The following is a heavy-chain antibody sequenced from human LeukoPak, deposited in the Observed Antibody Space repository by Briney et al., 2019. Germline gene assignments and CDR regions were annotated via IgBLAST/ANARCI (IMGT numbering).Heavy chain of an antibody. Sequence: SETLSLTCTVSGGSISSSSYYWGWIRQPPGKGLEWIGSIYYSGSTCYNPSLKSRVTISVDTSKNQFSLKLSSVTAADTAVYYCARRKDRWYSSSWYYFDYWGQGTLVTVSS. CDR3: ARRKDRWYSSSWYYFDY. J-gene: IGHJ4*02. V-gene: IGHV4-39*01. CDR2: IYYSGST. D-gene: IGHD6-13*01. CDR1: GGSISSSSYY.